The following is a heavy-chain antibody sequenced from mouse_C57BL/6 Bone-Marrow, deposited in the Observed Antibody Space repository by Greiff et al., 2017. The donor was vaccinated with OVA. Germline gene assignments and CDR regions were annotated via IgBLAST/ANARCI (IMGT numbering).Heavy chain of an antibody. CDR3: ASWGLPIRYFDY. CDR2: IDPANGNT. Sequence: DVKLVESVAELVRPGASVKLSCTASGFNIKNTYMHWVKQRPEQGLEWIGRIDPANGNTKYAPKFQGKATITADTSSNTAYLQLSSLTSEDTAIYYCASWGLPIRYFDYWGQGTTLTVSS. J-gene: IGHJ2*01. V-gene: IGHV14-3*01. D-gene: IGHD3-3*01. CDR1: GFNIKNTY.